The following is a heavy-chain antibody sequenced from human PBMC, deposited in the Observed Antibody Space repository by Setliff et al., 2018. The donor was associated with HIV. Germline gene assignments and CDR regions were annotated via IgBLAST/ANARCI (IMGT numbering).Heavy chain of an antibody. CDR1: GGSINTYY. V-gene: IGHV4-4*07. Sequence: PSETLSLTCTVSGGSINTYYWSWIRQPARKGLEWIGRFYTSGSTNYNPSLKSRVTMSVDTSKNQFSLELSSLTAADTAVYSFAREAVDDYARYCDYWGQGSQVTVSS. D-gene: IGHD4-17*01. J-gene: IGHJ4*02. CDR2: FYTSGST. CDR3: AREAVDDYARYCDY.